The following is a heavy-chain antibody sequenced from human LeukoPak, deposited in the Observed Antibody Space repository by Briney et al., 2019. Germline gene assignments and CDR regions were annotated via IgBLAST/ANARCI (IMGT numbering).Heavy chain of an antibody. V-gene: IGHV3-30-3*01. CDR1: GFTFSNYG. Sequence: GGSLRPSCAASGFTFSNYGIHWVRQAPGKGLEWVAAISHDGSNKYYAGSVKGRFTISSDNSKNTLYLQMNSLRVEDTAVYYCARVRWSQVYYFDYWGQGTLVTVSS. CDR2: ISHDGSNK. J-gene: IGHJ4*02. CDR3: ARVRWSQVYYFDY. D-gene: IGHD4-23*01.